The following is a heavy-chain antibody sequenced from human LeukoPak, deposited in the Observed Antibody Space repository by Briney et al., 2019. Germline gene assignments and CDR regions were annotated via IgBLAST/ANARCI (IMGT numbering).Heavy chain of an antibody. Sequence: GGSLRLSCAASGFTFSRCAMGWVRQTPGKGLEWVAGISGSGSRTYYADAVKGRFNISRDNSKNTLYLQINRLRAEDTAVYYCVKDANYFDSGSYLIPFDSWGQGTLVTVSS. V-gene: IGHV3-23*01. CDR3: VKDANYFDSGSYLIPFDS. J-gene: IGHJ4*02. CDR2: ISGSGSRT. CDR1: GFTFSRCA. D-gene: IGHD3-22*01.